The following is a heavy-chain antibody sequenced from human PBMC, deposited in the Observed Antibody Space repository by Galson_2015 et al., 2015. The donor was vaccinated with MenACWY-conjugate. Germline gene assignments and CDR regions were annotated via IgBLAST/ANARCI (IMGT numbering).Heavy chain of an antibody. V-gene: IGHV4-31*03. CDR3: ARGPSLVRGVNYYGLDV. Sequence: TLSLTCTVSGGSISSGGYYWSWIRQHPGKGLEWIGYIYYSGSTYYNPSLKSRVTISLDTSKNQFSLRLSSVTAADTAVYYWARGPSLVRGVNYYGLDVWGQGTTVTVSS. CDR1: GGSISSGGYY. D-gene: IGHD3-10*01. CDR2: IYYSGST. J-gene: IGHJ6*02.